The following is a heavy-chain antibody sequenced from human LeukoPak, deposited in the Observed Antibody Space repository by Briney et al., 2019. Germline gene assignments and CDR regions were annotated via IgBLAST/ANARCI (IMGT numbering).Heavy chain of an antibody. D-gene: IGHD3-22*01. CDR3: ARETPTYYYDTYKTAGFDP. CDR1: GGSISSGDYY. V-gene: IGHV4-30-4*01. CDR2: IYYSGDT. Sequence: PSETLSLTCTVSGGSISSGDYYWNWIRQPPGKGLEWIGYIYYSGDTYSNPSLKSRVTISVDTSKNQFSLKLSSVTAADTAVYYCARETPTYYYDTYKTAGFDPWGQGTLVTVSS. J-gene: IGHJ5*02.